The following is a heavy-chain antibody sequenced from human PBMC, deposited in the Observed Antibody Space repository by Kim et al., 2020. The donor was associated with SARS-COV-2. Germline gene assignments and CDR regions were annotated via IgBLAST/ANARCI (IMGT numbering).Heavy chain of an antibody. CDR2: IYPGDSDT. Sequence: GESLKISCKGSGYSFTSYWIGWVRQMPGKGLEWMGIIYPGDSDTRYSPSFQGQVTISADKSISTAYLQWSSLKASDTAMYYCARSPLSSGWYGGSVWYFDLWGRGTLVTVSS. CDR1: GYSFTSYW. J-gene: IGHJ2*01. D-gene: IGHD6-19*01. CDR3: ARSPLSSGWYGGSVWYFDL. V-gene: IGHV5-51*01.